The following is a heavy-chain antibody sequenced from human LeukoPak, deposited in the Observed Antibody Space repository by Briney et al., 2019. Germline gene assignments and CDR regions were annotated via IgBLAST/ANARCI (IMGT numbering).Heavy chain of an antibody. D-gene: IGHD3-10*01. Sequence: PGGSLRLSCAASGFNSKSYSMNWVRQAPGKGLVWVSFISSTSSDLLYADSVKGRFTVSRDNGKNSLYLQMNSLRAGDTAVYYCARAAGHYFDYWGQGSLVTVSS. CDR2: ISSTSSDL. CDR3: ARAAGHYFDY. V-gene: IGHV3-21*06. J-gene: IGHJ4*02. CDR1: GFNSKSYS.